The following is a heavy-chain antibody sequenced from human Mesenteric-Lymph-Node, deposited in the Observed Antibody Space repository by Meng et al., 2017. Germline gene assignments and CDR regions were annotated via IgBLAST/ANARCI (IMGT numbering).Heavy chain of an antibody. J-gene: IGHJ4*02. Sequence: ASVKVSCKASGYTFTSYGISWVRQAPGQGLEWMGWISLYNGNTNYAQKLQGRVTMTTDTSTSTAYMELRTLRSDDTAVYYCSRGAAPLTGFHYWGQGTLVTVSS. D-gene: IGHD3-9*01. CDR1: GYTFTSYG. V-gene: IGHV1-18*01. CDR2: ISLYNGNT. CDR3: SRGAAPLTGFHY.